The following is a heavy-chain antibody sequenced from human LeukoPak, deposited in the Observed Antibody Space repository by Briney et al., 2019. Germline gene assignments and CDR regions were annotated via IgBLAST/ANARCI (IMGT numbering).Heavy chain of an antibody. CDR1: GFTFSSYG. CDR3: AKQLCSTSCYTFDY. V-gene: IGHV3-33*06. CDR2: ILSDGSNK. D-gene: IGHD2-2*02. J-gene: IGHJ4*02. Sequence: GGSLRLSCAASGFTFSSYGMHWVRQAPGKGLEWVAVILSDGSNKYYADSVKGRFTISRDNSKNTLYLQMNSLRAEDTAVYYCAKQLCSTSCYTFDYWGQGTLVTVSS.